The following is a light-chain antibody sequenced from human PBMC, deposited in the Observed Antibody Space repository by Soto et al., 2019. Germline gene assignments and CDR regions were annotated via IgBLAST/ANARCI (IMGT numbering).Light chain of an antibody. V-gene: IGKV1-5*01. CDR3: QHYNSYPWT. J-gene: IGKJ1*01. CDR2: DAS. CDR1: QSISSW. Sequence: DIPMTQSPSTLSASVGDRVTIPCRASQSISSWLAWYQQKPGKAPKLLIYDASSLESGVPSRFSGSGSGTEFTLTISRLQPDDFAAYYCQHYNSYPWTFGQGTKVEIK.